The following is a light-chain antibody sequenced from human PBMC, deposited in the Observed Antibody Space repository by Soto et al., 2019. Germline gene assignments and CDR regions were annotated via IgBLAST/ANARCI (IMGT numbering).Light chain of an antibody. CDR2: GAS. J-gene: IGKJ5*01. CDR1: QSVSSSY. Sequence: EIVLTQSPGTLSLSPGERATLSCRASQSVSSSYLAWYHQKPGQAPRLLIYGASSRPTGIPDSFSVRRSGTDFILTISRLESEDFSVYYCKQNGRSPLVTFGQGTRLEI. CDR3: KQNGRSPLVT. V-gene: IGKV3-20*01.